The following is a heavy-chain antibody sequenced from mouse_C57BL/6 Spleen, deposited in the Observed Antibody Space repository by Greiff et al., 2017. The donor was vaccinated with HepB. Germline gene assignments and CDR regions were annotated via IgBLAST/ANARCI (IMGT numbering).Heavy chain of an antibody. Sequence: VQLQESGAELVKPGASVKISCKASGYAFSSYWMNWVKQRPGKGLEWIGQIYPGDGDTNYNGKFKGKATLTADKSSSTAYMQLSSLTSEDSAVYFCARCYDGPRGGAMDYWGQGTSVTVSS. CDR3: ARCYDGPRGGAMDY. V-gene: IGHV1-80*01. CDR1: GYAFSSYW. CDR2: IYPGDGDT. J-gene: IGHJ4*01. D-gene: IGHD2-3*01.